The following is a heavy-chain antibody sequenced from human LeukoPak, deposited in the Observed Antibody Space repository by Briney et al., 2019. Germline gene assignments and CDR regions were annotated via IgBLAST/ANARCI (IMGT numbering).Heavy chain of an antibody. Sequence: PGGSLRLSCAASGFTFSSYAMHWVRQAPGKGLEWVAVISYDGSNKYYADSVKGRFTISRDNSKNTLYLQMNSLRAEDTVVYYCARVPIYCGGDCQFDYWGQGTLVTVSS. V-gene: IGHV3-30*01. J-gene: IGHJ4*02. CDR2: ISYDGSNK. D-gene: IGHD2-21*02. CDR1: GFTFSSYA. CDR3: ARVPIYCGGDCQFDY.